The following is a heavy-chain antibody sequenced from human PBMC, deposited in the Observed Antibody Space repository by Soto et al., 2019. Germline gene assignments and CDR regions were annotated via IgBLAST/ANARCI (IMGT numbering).Heavy chain of an antibody. CDR3: AATILAYCGGDCYSCDY. D-gene: IGHD2-21*02. CDR2: MNPNSGNT. J-gene: IGHJ4*02. Sequence: ASVKVSCKASGYTFTSYDINWVRQATGQGLEWMGWMNPNSGNTAYAQKFQGRVTMTRNTSISTAYMELSSLRSEDTAVYYCAATILAYCGGDCYSCDYWGQGTLVTVSS. V-gene: IGHV1-8*01. CDR1: GYTFTSYD.